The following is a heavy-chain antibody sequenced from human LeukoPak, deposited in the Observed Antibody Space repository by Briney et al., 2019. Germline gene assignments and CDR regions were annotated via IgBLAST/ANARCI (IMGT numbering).Heavy chain of an antibody. CDR2: ISWNGHST. Sequence: GGSLRLSCAASGFTFDDYSMHWVRQAPGKGLEWVSLISWNGHSTYYADSVKGRFTISRDNSKNSLYLQMNSLITEDTAFYYCAKERGSSGYFDYWGQGTLVTVPS. V-gene: IGHV3-43*01. CDR1: GFTFDDYS. D-gene: IGHD6-6*01. CDR3: AKERGSSGYFDY. J-gene: IGHJ4*02.